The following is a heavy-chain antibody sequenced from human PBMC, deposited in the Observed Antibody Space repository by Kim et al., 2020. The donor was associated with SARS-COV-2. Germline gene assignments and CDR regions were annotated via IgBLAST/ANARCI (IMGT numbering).Heavy chain of an antibody. Sequence: SETLSLTCAVYGGSFSGYYWSWIRQPPGKGLEWIGEINHSGSTNYNPSLKSRVTISVDTSKNQFSLKLSSVTAADTAVYYCARALVIYGGGDYWGQGTLVTVSS. J-gene: IGHJ4*02. CDR1: GGSFSGYY. D-gene: IGHD4-17*01. CDR3: ARALVIYGGGDY. V-gene: IGHV4-34*01. CDR2: INHSGST.